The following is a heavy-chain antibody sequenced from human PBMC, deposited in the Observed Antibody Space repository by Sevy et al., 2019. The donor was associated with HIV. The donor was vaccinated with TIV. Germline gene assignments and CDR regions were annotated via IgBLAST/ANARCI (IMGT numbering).Heavy chain of an antibody. Sequence: GGSLRLSCAASGFTFSSYWMSWVRQAPGKGLEWVANIKQDGSEKYYVDSVKGRLTISRDNAKNSLYLQMNGLRAEDTAVYYCASAPPLFPIGYWGQGTLVTASS. CDR1: GFTFSSYW. D-gene: IGHD6-6*01. V-gene: IGHV3-7*01. J-gene: IGHJ4*02. CDR2: IKQDGSEK. CDR3: ASAPPLFPIGY.